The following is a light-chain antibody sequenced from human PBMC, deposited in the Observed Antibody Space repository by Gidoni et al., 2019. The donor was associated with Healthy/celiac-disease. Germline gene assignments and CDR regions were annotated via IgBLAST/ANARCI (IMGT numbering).Light chain of an antibody. V-gene: IGLV2-14*01. Sequence: QFALTQPASVTGSPGQSITSSCTGTSSDVGGDNYVPWYQQHPDKAPILMIYDVSNRPSGVSNRFSGSKSGNTASLTIAGLQAEEEADYYCIAYTSSSTYVFGTGTKVTVL. CDR1: SSDVGGDNY. J-gene: IGLJ1*01. CDR3: IAYTSSSTYV. CDR2: DVS.